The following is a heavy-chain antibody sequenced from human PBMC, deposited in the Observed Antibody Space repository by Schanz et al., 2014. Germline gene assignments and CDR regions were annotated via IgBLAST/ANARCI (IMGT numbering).Heavy chain of an antibody. CDR3: AKGRFGELSAFDI. CDR1: GFTFSNYW. V-gene: IGHV3-7*05. Sequence: EVQLVESGGGLVQPGGSLRLSCVASGFTFSNYWMTWVRQAPGKGLEWVANIKQDESEKYYVDSVKGRFTISRDNAKNTLYLQMNSLRAEDTAVYYCAKGRFGELSAFDIWGQGTMVTVSS. CDR2: IKQDESEK. J-gene: IGHJ3*02. D-gene: IGHD3-10*01.